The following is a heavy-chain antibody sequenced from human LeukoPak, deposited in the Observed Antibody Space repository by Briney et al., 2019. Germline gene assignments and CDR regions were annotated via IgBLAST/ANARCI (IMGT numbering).Heavy chain of an antibody. J-gene: IGHJ4*02. CDR3: ALSIVGATGVDY. Sequence: SETLSLTCTVSGGSISSYYWSWIRQPAGKGLEWIGRIYTSGSTNYNPSLKSRVTISVDTSKNQFSLKLSSVTAADTAVYHCALSIVGATGVDYWGQGTLVTVSS. V-gene: IGHV4-4*07. CDR1: GGSISSYY. D-gene: IGHD1-26*01. CDR2: IYTSGST.